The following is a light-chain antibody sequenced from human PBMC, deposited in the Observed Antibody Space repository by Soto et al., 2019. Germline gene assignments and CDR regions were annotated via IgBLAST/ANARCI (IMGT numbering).Light chain of an antibody. V-gene: IGKV1-39*01. Sequence: ASVGDRVTITCRASQSIRSYLNWYQQKPGKAPKLLIYAASSLQTGVSSRFSGSGSGTDFTLTISNLQPEDFATYYCQLSRYPLTFGGGTKVDIK. CDR2: AAS. J-gene: IGKJ4*01. CDR3: QLSRYPLT. CDR1: QSIRSY.